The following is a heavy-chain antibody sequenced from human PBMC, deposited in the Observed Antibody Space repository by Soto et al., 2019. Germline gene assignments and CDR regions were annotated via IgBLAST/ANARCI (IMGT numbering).Heavy chain of an antibody. Sequence: SETLSLTCTVSGGSIYRSGYYWGWIRQPPGRGLEWIGNIDYNGVTYSNPSLKSRVTISRDASKNQFSLKLTSVTAADTALYYCGKVLVGATGHTDSDSWGPGTLVTVSS. J-gene: IGHJ4*02. CDR3: GKVLVGATGHTDSDS. CDR2: IDYNGVT. V-gene: IGHV4-39*01. CDR1: GGSIYRSGYY. D-gene: IGHD2-15*01.